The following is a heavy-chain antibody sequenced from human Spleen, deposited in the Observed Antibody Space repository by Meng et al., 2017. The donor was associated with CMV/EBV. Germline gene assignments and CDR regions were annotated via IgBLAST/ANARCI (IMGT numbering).Heavy chain of an antibody. Sequence: GGPLRLSCAASGFTFSNAWMSWVRQAPGKGLEWVGRIKSKTDGGTTDYAAPVKGRFTISRDDSKNTLYLQMNSLKTEDTAVYYCTTEGDWEMATIAFDYWGQGTLVTVSS. V-gene: IGHV3-15*01. CDR2: IKSKTDGGTT. J-gene: IGHJ4*02. D-gene: IGHD5-24*01. CDR1: GFTFSNAW. CDR3: TTEGDWEMATIAFDY.